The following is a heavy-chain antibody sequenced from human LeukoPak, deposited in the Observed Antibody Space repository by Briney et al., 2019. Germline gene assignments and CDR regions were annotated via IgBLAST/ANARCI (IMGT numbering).Heavy chain of an antibody. V-gene: IGHV3-30*01. D-gene: IGHD1-1*01. J-gene: IGHJ4*02. CDR1: GFTFSSYA. Sequence: PGGSLRLSCAASGFTFSSYAMHWVRQAPGKGLEWVAVISYDGSNKYYADSVKGRFTISRDNSKNTLYLQMNSLRAEDTAVYYCASTTGSRKGGGWGQGTLVTVSS. CDR2: ISYDGSNK. CDR3: ASTTGSRKGGG.